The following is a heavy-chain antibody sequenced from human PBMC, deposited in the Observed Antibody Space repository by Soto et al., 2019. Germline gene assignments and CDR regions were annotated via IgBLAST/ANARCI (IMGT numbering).Heavy chain of an antibody. CDR2: IYYSGST. CDR1: GGSISSGDYY. V-gene: IGHV4-31*03. D-gene: IGHD3-22*01. J-gene: IGHJ4*02. Sequence: SETLSLTCTVPGGSISSGDYYWSWIRQHTGKGLEWIGYIYYSGSTYYNPSLKSRVTISVDTSKNQFSLKLSSVTAADTAVYYCARDSVYYYDSSGYYYQYFDYWGQGTLVTVSS. CDR3: ARDSVYYYDSSGYYYQYFDY.